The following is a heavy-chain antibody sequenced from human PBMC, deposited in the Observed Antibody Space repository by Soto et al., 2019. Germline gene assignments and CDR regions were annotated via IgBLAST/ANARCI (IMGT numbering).Heavy chain of an antibody. Sequence: LRLSCAASGFTFTDYALSWVRQAPGKGVEWVATISGIGGSTYLADSVQGRLSISRDNSKNTVSLLMNSLRAEDTAVYFCARGSSGYISSWYYFDYWGRGTLVTVSS. D-gene: IGHD6-13*01. J-gene: IGHJ4*02. CDR3: ARGSSGYISSWYYFDY. CDR2: ISGIGGST. CDR1: GFTFTDYA. V-gene: IGHV3-23*01.